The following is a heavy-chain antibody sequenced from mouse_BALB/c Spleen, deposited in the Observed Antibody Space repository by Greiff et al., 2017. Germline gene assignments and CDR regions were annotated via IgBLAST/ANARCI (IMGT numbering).Heavy chain of an antibody. CDR1: GFTFSSFG. D-gene: IGHD2-1*01. Sequence: EVKVVESGGGLVQPGGSRKLSCAASGFTFSSFGMHWVRQAPEKGLEWVAYISSGSSTIYYADTVKGRFTISRDNPKNTLFLQMTSLRSEDTAMYYCARGGIYGNYDYYAMDYWGQGTSVTVSS. CDR3: ARGGIYGNYDYYAMDY. J-gene: IGHJ4*01. CDR2: ISSGSSTI. V-gene: IGHV5-17*02.